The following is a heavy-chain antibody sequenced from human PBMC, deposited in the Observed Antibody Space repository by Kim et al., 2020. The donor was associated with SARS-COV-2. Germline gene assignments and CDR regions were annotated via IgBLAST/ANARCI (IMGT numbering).Heavy chain of an antibody. CDR2: IKQDGSEK. J-gene: IGHJ6*02. Sequence: GGSLRLSCAASGFTFSSYWMSWVRQAPGKGLEWVANIKQDGSEKYYVDSVKGRFTISRDNAKNSLYLQMNSLRAEDTAVYYCARDILISGPIAVAGTRYYYYGMDVWGQGTTVTVSS. V-gene: IGHV3-7*01. D-gene: IGHD6-19*01. CDR3: ARDILISGPIAVAGTRYYYYGMDV. CDR1: GFTFSSYW.